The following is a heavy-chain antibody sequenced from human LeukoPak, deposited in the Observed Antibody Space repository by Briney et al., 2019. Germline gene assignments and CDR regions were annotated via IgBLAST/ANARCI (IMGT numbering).Heavy chain of an antibody. V-gene: IGHV4-39*01. CDR2: IYYGGRT. J-gene: IGHJ6*02. Sequence: SETLSLTCAVSGDFIRSSAYYWGWIRQPPGKGLEWIASIYYGGRTYYNPSLKSRVTIFVDTAKSQFSLKLNSVTAADTAVYYCASLDFWSGYYYNGMDVWGQGTTVSVPS. D-gene: IGHD3-3*01. CDR3: ASLDFWSGYYYNGMDV. CDR1: GDFIRSSAYY.